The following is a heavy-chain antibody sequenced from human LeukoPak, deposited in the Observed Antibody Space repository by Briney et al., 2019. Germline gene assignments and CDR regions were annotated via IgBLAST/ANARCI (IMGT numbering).Heavy chain of an antibody. CDR3: ARMDKYSSGWYGGAEYFQH. D-gene: IGHD6-19*01. V-gene: IGHV4-39*07. Sequence: SETLSLTCTVSGGSISSSSYYWGWIRQPPGKGLEWIGSIYYSGSTYYNPSLKSRVTISVDTSKNQFSLKLSSVTAADTAVYYCARMDKYSSGWYGGAEYFQHWGQGTLVTVSS. J-gene: IGHJ1*01. CDR1: GGSISSSSYY. CDR2: IYYSGST.